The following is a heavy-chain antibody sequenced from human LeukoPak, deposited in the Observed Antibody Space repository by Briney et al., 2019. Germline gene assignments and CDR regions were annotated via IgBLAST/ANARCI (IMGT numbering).Heavy chain of an antibody. Sequence: GGSLRLSCAASGFTFSSYAMSWVRQAPGKGLEWVSSISASGGRTYYADSVKGRFTISRDNSKNTLYLQMNSLRAEDTAVYYCARKGLGDYWGQGTLVTVSS. CDR2: ISASGGRT. CDR1: GFTFSSYA. J-gene: IGHJ4*02. D-gene: IGHD3-10*01. V-gene: IGHV3-23*01. CDR3: ARKGLGDY.